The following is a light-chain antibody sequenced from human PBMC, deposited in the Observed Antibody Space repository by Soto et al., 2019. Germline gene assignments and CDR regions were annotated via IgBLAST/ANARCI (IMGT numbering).Light chain of an antibody. CDR3: QQHGSSPIT. J-gene: IGKJ5*01. V-gene: IGKV3-20*01. CDR1: QSVGTY. Sequence: EIVLTQSPATLSLSPGERATLSCRASQSVGTYLAWYQQRPGQAPRLLISEASSRATGIPDRFSGSGSGTDFTLTIDRLEPEDFAMYYCQQHGSSPITFGQGTRLDIK. CDR2: EAS.